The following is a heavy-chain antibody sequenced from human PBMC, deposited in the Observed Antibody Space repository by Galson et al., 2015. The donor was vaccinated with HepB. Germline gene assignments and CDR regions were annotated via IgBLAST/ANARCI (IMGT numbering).Heavy chain of an antibody. V-gene: IGHV3-21*01. D-gene: IGHD6-19*01. CDR1: GFTFSSYS. Sequence: SLRLSCAASGFTFSSYSMNWVRQAPGKGLEWVSSVSSSSSYIYYADSVKGRFTISRDNAKNSLYLQMNSLRAEDTAVYYCARGGYSSGWGLGTSQWGQGTLVTVSS. CDR2: VSSSSSYI. CDR3: ARGGYSSGWGLGTSQ. J-gene: IGHJ4*02.